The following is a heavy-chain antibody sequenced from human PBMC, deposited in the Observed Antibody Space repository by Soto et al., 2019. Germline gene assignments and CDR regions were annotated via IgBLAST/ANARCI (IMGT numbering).Heavy chain of an antibody. D-gene: IGHD2-8*02. V-gene: IGHV1-3*05. CDR3: ARGDWWLFDY. CDR2: INAGNGNT. CDR1: GYTFTSYA. Sequence: QVQLVQSGAEEKKPGASVKVSCKASGYTFTSYAIHWVRQAPGQRLEWMGWINAGNGNTKYSQKFQGSVTITRETSASTAYMEMSSLKSEDTAVYYCARGDWWLFDYWGQGTLVTVSS. J-gene: IGHJ4*02.